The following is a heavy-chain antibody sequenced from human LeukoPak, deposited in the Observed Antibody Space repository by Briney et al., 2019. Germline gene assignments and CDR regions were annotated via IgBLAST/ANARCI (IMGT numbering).Heavy chain of an antibody. J-gene: IGHJ5*02. CDR2: IYYSGST. Sequence: SETLSLTCTVSGGSIRSSYYYWSWIRQPPGKGLEWIGYIYYSGSTNYNPSLKSRVTISVDTSKNQFSLKLSSVTAADTAVYYCARSGSYSFNWFDPWGQGTLVTVSS. CDR1: GGSIRSSYYY. CDR3: ARSGSYSFNWFDP. V-gene: IGHV4-61*01. D-gene: IGHD1-26*01.